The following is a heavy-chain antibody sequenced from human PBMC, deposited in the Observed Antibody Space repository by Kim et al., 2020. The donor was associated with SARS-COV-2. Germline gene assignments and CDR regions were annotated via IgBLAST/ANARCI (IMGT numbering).Heavy chain of an antibody. CDR1: GFTFSSYE. V-gene: IGHV3-48*03. CDR3: AREATSRYCSGGTCYYYYTMDV. J-gene: IGHJ6*02. CDR2: ISSSGSTI. Sequence: GGSLRLSCAASGFTFSSYEMKWVRQAPGKGLEWVSYISSSGSTIYYADSVKGRFTISRDNAKNSLYLQMNSLRTEDTAVYYCAREATSRYCSGGTCYYYYTMDVWGQGTTVTVSS. D-gene: IGHD2-15*01.